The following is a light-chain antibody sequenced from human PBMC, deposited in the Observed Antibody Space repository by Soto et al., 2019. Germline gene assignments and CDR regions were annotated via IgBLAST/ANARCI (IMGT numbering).Light chain of an antibody. CDR3: SLIAGSKAVG. V-gene: IGLV2-8*01. J-gene: IGLJ2*01. CDR1: SSDVGGYNY. CDR2: EVS. Sequence: QSALTQPPSASGSPGQSVTISCTGTSSDVGGYNYVSWYQQHPGKAPKLMIYEVSKRPSGVPDRFSGSKSGNTASLTVSGRQAGDEGDCYCSLIAGSKAVGFGGGTKLTVL.